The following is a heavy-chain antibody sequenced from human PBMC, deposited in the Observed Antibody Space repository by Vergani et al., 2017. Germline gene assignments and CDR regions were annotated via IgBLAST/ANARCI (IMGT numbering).Heavy chain of an antibody. J-gene: IGHJ4*02. CDR2: ICHTEDT. CDR1: GDSISSNNC. D-gene: IGHD2-2*02. Sequence: QVQLQESGPGLVKPPGTLSLTCAVSGDSISSNNCWTWVRQPPGKGLEWIGEICHTEDTKYSPSLKSGVTVSVDESRNLFSLRLTTVTAADTAVYYCATIGYRRWGYYVDYWGQGILVNVSS. V-gene: IGHV4-4*03. CDR3: ATIGYRRWGYYVDY.